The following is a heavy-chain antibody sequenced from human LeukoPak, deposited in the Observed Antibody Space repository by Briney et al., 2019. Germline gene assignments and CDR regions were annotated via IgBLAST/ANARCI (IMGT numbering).Heavy chain of an antibody. CDR1: GFTFSSYW. CDR2: IKSDGSMT. Sequence: GGSLRLSCAASGFTFSSYWMHWVRQAPGKGPVWVSRIKSDGSMTNYADSVQGRFTISRDNAKDTLYLQMNSLRADDTAVYYCAFYGSGVYWGQGALVTVSS. J-gene: IGHJ4*02. D-gene: IGHD3-10*01. CDR3: AFYGSGVY. V-gene: IGHV3-74*01.